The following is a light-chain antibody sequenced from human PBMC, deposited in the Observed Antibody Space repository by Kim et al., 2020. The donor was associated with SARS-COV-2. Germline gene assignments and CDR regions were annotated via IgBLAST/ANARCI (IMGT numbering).Light chain of an antibody. CDR3: QSADSSGTYV. CDR2: KDS. CDR1: ALPKQY. Sequence: PVQTARIAGSGDALPKQYAYWYQQKPGQAPVLVIYKDSERPSGIPERFSGSSSGTTVTLTISGVQAEDEADYYCQSADSSGTYVFGTGTKVTVL. J-gene: IGLJ1*01. V-gene: IGLV3-25*03.